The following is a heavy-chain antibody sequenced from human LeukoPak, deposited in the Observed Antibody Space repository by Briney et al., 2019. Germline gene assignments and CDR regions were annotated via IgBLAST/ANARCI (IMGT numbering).Heavy chain of an antibody. CDR2: IRNDGSRK. Sequence: PGGSLRLSCAASGFTFSSYGMHWVRQAPGKGLEWVAFIRNDGSRKYYADSVKGRFTISRDNSKNTRYLQMSNLRTEDTAVYYCAKEYEIFGMVSPDYWGQGALVTVSS. CDR1: GFTFSSYG. D-gene: IGHD3-3*01. V-gene: IGHV3-30*02. CDR3: AKEYEIFGMVSPDY. J-gene: IGHJ4*02.